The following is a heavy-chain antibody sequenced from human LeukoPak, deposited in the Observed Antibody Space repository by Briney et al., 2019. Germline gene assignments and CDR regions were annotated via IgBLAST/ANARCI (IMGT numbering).Heavy chain of an antibody. V-gene: IGHV3-23*01. D-gene: IGHD1-7*01. Sequence: GGSLRLSCAASGFTFSSYWMTWVRQAPGKGLEWVSGISENGGSTPYADSVKGRFIISRDNSKNTLYLQMNSLRAEDTAVYYCAKDGGRGIENYSWGTFDYWGQGTLVTVSS. CDR3: AKDGGRGIENYSWGTFDY. CDR1: GFTFSSYW. CDR2: ISENGGST. J-gene: IGHJ4*02.